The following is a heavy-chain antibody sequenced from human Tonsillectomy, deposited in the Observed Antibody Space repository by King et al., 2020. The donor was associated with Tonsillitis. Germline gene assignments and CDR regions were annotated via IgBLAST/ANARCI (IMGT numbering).Heavy chain of an antibody. CDR1: GGTFSSSS. Sequence: QLVQSGAEVKKPGSSVKVSCKASGGTFSSSSISWVRQAPGQGLEWMGGIIPIFRTANYAQKFQGRVTITADKSTGTDDMELSSLRSEDTAVYYCARLKGIAVVEDWGQGTLVTVSS. CDR2: IIPIFRTA. CDR3: ARLKGIAVVED. J-gene: IGHJ4*02. D-gene: IGHD6-19*01. V-gene: IGHV1-69*06.